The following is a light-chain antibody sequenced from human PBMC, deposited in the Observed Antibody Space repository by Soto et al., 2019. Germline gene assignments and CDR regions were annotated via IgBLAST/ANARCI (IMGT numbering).Light chain of an antibody. V-gene: IGKV3-20*01. Sequence: VLTQSPGTLSWSPGERATLSCRASQTVRNNYLAWYQQKPGQAPRLLNYDASSRATGIPDRFSGGGTGTDFTPTISRLEPEDFAVYYCPQFSSCPLTFGGGTKVEIK. CDR2: DAS. CDR1: QTVRNNY. J-gene: IGKJ4*01. CDR3: PQFSSCPLT.